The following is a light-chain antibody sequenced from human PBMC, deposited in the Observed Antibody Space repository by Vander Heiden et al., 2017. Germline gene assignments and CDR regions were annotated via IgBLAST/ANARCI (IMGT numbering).Light chain of an antibody. CDR1: SSDVGGYNY. CDR2: DVS. V-gene: IGLV2-14*01. Sequence: QSALTQPASVSVSPGQSITISCTGTSSDVGGYNYVSWYQQHPGKAPKLIIYDVSTRPSGVSNRFSGSKSGNTASLTISGLQAEDEADYYCSSYTSSSTLGVFGGGTKLTVL. CDR3: SSYTSSSTLGV. J-gene: IGLJ3*02.